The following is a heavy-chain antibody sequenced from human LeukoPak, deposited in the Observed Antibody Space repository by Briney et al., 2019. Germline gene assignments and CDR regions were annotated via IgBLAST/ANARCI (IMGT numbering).Heavy chain of an antibody. CDR3: ARTSKVREHSFDY. D-gene: IGHD3-10*01. V-gene: IGHV4-30-2*01. Sequence: SETLSLTCAVSGGSISSGGYSWSWIRQPPGKGLEWIGYIYHSGSTYYNPSLKSRVTISVDRSKNQFSLKLSSVTAADTAVYYCARTSKVREHSFDYWGQGTLVTVSS. J-gene: IGHJ4*02. CDR1: GGSISSGGYS. CDR2: IYHSGST.